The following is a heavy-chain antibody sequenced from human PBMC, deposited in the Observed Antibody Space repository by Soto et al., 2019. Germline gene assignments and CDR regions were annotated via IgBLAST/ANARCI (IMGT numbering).Heavy chain of an antibody. CDR3: ARDGRRGYDMDL. D-gene: IGHD3-10*01. V-gene: IGHV3-48*02. J-gene: IGHJ6*02. Sequence: EVQLVESGGGLVQPGGSLRLSCVASGFTFDTYALDWVRRAPGKGLEWVSYINTGGTIYYADSVKGRFTISRDNAKNSLYLQMNSLRDEDTAVYYCARDGRRGYDMDLWGQGTTVTVSS. CDR1: GFTFDTYA. CDR2: INTGGTI.